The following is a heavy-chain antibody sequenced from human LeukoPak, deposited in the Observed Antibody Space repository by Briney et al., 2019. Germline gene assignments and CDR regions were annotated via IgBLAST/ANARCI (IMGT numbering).Heavy chain of an antibody. CDR1: GFTFSSYA. CDR2: IYSGGST. V-gene: IGHV3-66*01. Sequence: GGSLRLSCAASGFTFSSYAMSWVRQAPGRGLEWVSVIYSGGSTYYADSVKGRFTISRDNSKNTLYLQMNSLRAEDTAVYYCARAKIGYSYLIDYWGQGTLVTVSS. D-gene: IGHD5-18*01. CDR3: ARAKIGYSYLIDY. J-gene: IGHJ4*02.